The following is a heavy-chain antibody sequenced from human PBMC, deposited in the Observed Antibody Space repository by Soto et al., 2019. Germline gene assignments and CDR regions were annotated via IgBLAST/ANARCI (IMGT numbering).Heavy chain of an antibody. CDR2: ISKSSVDI. V-gene: IGHV3-48*03. CDR3: APRKFGSFNIAAFEI. D-gene: IGHD3-16*01. J-gene: IGHJ3*02. Sequence: EVQLVESGGGLVQPGGSLRLSCAASGFHFNIAEMNWVRQAPGKGLEWISYISKSSVDIHYADSVKGRFTISRDNAKNSLYLQMNSLRVEDTALYYCAPRKFGSFNIAAFEIWGQGTMVTVSS. CDR1: GFHFNIAE.